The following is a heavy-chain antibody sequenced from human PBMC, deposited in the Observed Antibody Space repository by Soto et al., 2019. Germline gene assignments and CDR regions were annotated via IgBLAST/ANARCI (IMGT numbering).Heavy chain of an antibody. CDR2: IYPGDSEI. J-gene: IGHJ5*01. CDR1: GYSFTSYW. V-gene: IGHV5-51*01. Sequence: LGESLKISCNASGYSFTSYWIGCVRQMPGKVLEWMGIIYPGDSEIRYSPSFQGQATMSADRSTSTVFLQWAILKDSDTAVYFCARKDKSGYFNWFDTWGDGTMVTVSS. CDR3: ARKDKSGYFNWFDT. D-gene: IGHD3-22*01.